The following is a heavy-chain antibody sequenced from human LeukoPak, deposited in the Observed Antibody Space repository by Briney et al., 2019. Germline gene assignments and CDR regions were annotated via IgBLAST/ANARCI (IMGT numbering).Heavy chain of an antibody. V-gene: IGHV1-69*01. D-gene: IGHD5-24*01. J-gene: IGHJ4*02. Sequence: EASVKVSCKASGGTFSSYAISWVRQAPGQGLEWMGGIIPIFGTANYAQKFQGRVTITADESTSTAYMELSSLRSEDTAVYYCARERLMATNSYYFDYWGQGTLVTVSS. CDR2: IIPIFGTA. CDR3: ARERLMATNSYYFDY. CDR1: GGTFSSYA.